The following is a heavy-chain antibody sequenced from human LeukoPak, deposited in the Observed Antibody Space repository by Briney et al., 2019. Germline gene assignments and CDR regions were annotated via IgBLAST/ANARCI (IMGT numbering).Heavy chain of an antibody. V-gene: IGHV1-2*02. Sequence: ASVKVSCRASGYSFTGYYIHWVRQAPGQGLEWMVCINPNSGGTNYALKFQGRVTMTRDTSISTAYMEVSGLRSNDPAVYYCARGRADGYSGYDFGGYWGQGTLVTVSS. CDR2: INPNSGGT. CDR3: ARGRADGYSGYDFGGY. D-gene: IGHD5-12*01. J-gene: IGHJ4*02. CDR1: GYSFTGYY.